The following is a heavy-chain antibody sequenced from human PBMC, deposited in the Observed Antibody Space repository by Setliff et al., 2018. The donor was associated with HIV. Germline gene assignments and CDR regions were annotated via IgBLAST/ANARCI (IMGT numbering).Heavy chain of an antibody. CDR3: ARGTYYDFWTEYGGAAFDI. CDR1: GSTSGVYY. V-gene: IGHV4-4*07. J-gene: IGHJ3*02. Sequence: KPSETLSLTCTVSGSTSGVYYWTWIRHSAGKGLEWLGHTYKGGITNYNPSLKSRVGISSDAFKKQFSLRLTSVTAADTAVYYCARGTYYDFWTEYGGAAFDIWGQGIKVTVSS. D-gene: IGHD3-3*01. CDR2: TYKGGIT.